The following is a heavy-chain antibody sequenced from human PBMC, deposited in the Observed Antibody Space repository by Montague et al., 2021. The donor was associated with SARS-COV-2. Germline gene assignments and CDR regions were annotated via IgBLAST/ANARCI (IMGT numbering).Heavy chain of an antibody. Sequence: SRSLSLSASGFTFSSYCMHWVRQAPGKGLVWVSRINSDGRRTSYADSVKGRFTISRDNAKNTVYLQMNSLRAEDTAVYYCARDIAVVTFDPWGQGTLVTVSS. CDR2: INSDGRRT. CDR1: GFTFSSYC. V-gene: IGHV3-74*01. J-gene: IGHJ5*02. CDR3: ARDIAVVTFDP. D-gene: IGHD6-19*01.